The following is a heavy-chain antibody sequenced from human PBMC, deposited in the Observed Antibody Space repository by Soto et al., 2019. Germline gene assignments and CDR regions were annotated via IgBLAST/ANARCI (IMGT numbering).Heavy chain of an antibody. D-gene: IGHD2-15*01. CDR3: AGGLPVQGPAY. CDR2: ISNNGGDT. J-gene: IGHJ4*02. CDR1: GFAFSNYA. V-gene: IGHV3-64*01. Sequence: EVQLVESGGGLVQPGGSLRLSCEGSGFAFSNYAIHWVRQAPGKGLEYVSTISNNGGDTYYANPVKGRFTISRDNSKNTAYLHMYSLKSEDMAVYYCAGGLPVQGPAYWGQGTLVTVPS.